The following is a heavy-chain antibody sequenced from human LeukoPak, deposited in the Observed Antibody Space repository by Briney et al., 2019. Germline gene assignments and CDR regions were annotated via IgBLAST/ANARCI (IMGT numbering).Heavy chain of an antibody. CDR1: GFTFRNYG. V-gene: IGHV3-33*01. CDR3: ATVRGCGGDCYYLDY. D-gene: IGHD2-21*02. CDR2: IWYDGSNK. J-gene: IGHJ4*02. Sequence: GSLRLSFAASGFTFRNYGMNWVRQAPGQGVEWVTIIWYDGSNKYYADSVKGRFIISRDNSKNTLYLQMNSLRAEDTAVYYCATVRGCGGDCYYLDYWGQGTLVTVSS.